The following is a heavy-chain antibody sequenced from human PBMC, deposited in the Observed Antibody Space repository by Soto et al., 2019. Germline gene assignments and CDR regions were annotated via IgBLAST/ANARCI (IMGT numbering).Heavy chain of an antibody. V-gene: IGHV3-30*18. CDR3: AKVVFDAY. D-gene: IGHD2-21*01. CDR2: ILYDGSNK. J-gene: IGHJ4*02. Sequence: QVQLVESGGGVVQPGRSLRLSCAASGFTFSSYGMHWVRQAPGKGLEWVAVILYDGSNKYYADSVKGRFTISRDNSKNRLYLKLDSLGPEERVVFYGAKVVFDAYWGKGTLVPVSS. CDR1: GFTFSSYG.